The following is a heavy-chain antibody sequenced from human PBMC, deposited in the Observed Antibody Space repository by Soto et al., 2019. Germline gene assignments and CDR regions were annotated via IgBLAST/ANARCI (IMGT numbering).Heavy chain of an antibody. CDR1: GGSIGGYY. J-gene: IGHJ6*02. CDR3: ARDNMRARDGMDV. D-gene: IGHD3-16*01. V-gene: IGHV4-4*07. CDR2: MYNSERT. Sequence: SETLSLTCTVSGGSIGGYYWSWIRQPAGKGLEWIGRMYNSERTNYNPSLKSRVTISVDTSKNQFSLKLSSVTAADTAVYYCARDNMRARDGMDVWGQGTTVTVSS.